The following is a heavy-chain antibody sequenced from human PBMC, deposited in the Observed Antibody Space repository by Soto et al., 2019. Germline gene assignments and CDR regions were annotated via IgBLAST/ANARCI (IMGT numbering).Heavy chain of an antibody. Sequence: EVQLVESGGGLVKPGGSLRLSCAASGFTFSSYSMNWVRQAPGKGLEWVSSISSSSSYIYYADSVKGRFTISRDNAKNSLYLQMNSLRAEDTAVYYCARSPIRFLEWLCPNIYYYYYGMDVWGQGTTVTVSS. CDR2: ISSSSSYI. CDR1: GFTFSSYS. CDR3: ARSPIRFLEWLCPNIYYYYYGMDV. D-gene: IGHD3-3*01. V-gene: IGHV3-21*01. J-gene: IGHJ6*02.